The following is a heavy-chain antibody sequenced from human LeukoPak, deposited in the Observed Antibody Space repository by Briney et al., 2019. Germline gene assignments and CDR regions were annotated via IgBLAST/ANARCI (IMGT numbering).Heavy chain of an antibody. D-gene: IGHD6-13*01. CDR2: IRYDGSNK. CDR3: ARHRGQPYYFDY. V-gene: IGHV3-30*02. CDR1: GFTFSSYG. Sequence: HPGGSLRLSCAASGFTFSSYGMHWVRQAPGKGLEWVAFIRYDGSNKYYADSVKGRFTISRDNSKNTLYLQMNSLRAEDTAVYYCARHRGQPYYFDYWGQGTLVTVSS. J-gene: IGHJ4*02.